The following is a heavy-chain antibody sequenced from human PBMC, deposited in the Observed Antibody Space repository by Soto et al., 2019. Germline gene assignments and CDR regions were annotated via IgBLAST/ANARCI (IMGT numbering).Heavy chain of an antibody. CDR2: IYHSGST. CDR1: GGSIISSNW. CDR3: ARRQLVRYYGMDV. J-gene: IGHJ6*02. Sequence: SETLSLTCAVSGGSIISSNWWSWVRQPPGKGLEWIGEIYHSGSTNYNPSLKSRVTISVDKSKNQFSLKLSSVTAADTAVYYCARRQLVRYYGMDVWGQGTTVTVSS. V-gene: IGHV4-4*02. D-gene: IGHD6-13*01.